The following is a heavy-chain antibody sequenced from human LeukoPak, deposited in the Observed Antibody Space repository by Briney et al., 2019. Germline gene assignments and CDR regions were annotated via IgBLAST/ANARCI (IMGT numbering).Heavy chain of an antibody. V-gene: IGHV4-59*02. CDR3: ARYPGASGDSYYFDY. Sequence: SETLSLTCTVSGGSVTTYHWSWIRQPPGKGLEWIGYIYYSGSINYNPSLNSRVTISLDTSKNAFSLKLRSVTAADTAVYYCARYPGASGDSYYFDYWGQGTRVTVSS. CDR2: IYYSGSI. J-gene: IGHJ4*02. D-gene: IGHD4-17*01. CDR1: GGSVTTYH.